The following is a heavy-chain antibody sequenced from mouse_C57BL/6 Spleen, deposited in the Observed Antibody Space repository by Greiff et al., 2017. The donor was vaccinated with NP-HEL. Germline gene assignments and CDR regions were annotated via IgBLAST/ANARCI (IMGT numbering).Heavy chain of an antibody. V-gene: IGHV1-69*01. CDR3: ARSRGLRAWFAY. J-gene: IGHJ3*01. CDR2: IDPSDSYT. Sequence: QVQLQQPGAELVMPGASVKLSCKASGYTFTSYWMHWVKQRPGQGLEWIGEIDPSDSYTNYNQKFKGKSTLTVDKSSSTAYMQLSSLTSEDSAVYYCARSRGLRAWFAYWGQGTLVTVSA. CDR1: GYTFTSYW. D-gene: IGHD2-4*01.